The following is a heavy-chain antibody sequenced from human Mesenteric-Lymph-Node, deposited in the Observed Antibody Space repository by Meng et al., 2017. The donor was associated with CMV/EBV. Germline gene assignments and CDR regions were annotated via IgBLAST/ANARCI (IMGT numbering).Heavy chain of an antibody. CDR1: GFTFSSYW. CDR3: AKDLGARTLYYFDY. CDR2: IKQDGSEK. J-gene: IGHJ4*02. Sequence: GGSLRLSCAASGFTFSSYWMSWVRQAPGKGLGWVANIKQDGSEKYYVDSVKGRFTISRDNAKNTLYLQMNSLRAEDTAVYYCAKDLGARTLYYFDYWGQGTLVTVS. V-gene: IGHV3-7*01. D-gene: IGHD1-26*01.